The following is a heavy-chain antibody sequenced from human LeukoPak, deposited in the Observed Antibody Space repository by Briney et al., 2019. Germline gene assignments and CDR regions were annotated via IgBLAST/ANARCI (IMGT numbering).Heavy chain of an antibody. CDR3: ARLTFVVVPAAIGSSSWYHYYFDY. CDR1: GGSISSSSYY. CDR2: IYYSGST. V-gene: IGHV4-39*07. Sequence: PSETLSLTCTVSGGSISSSSYYWGWIRQPPGKELEWIGRIYYSGSTYYNPSLKSRVTISVDTSKNQFSLKLSSVTAADTAAYYCARLTFVVVPAAIGSSSWYHYYFDYWGQGTLVTVSS. D-gene: IGHD2-2*02. J-gene: IGHJ4*02.